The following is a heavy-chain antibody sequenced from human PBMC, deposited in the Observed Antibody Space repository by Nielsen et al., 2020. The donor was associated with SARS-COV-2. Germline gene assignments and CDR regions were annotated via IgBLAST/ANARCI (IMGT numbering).Heavy chain of an antibody. D-gene: IGHD4-17*01. V-gene: IGHV3-11*05. J-gene: IGHJ4*02. CDR3: ARGGGVDGDYGFGFADY. Sequence: GESLKISCAASGFTFSDYYMTWIRQAPGKGLEWASYISSSSSYTNYADSVKGRFTISRDNAKNSLYLQMNSLRAEDTAVYYCARGGGVDGDYGFGFADYWGQGTLVTVPS. CDR1: GFTFSDYY. CDR2: ISSSSSYT.